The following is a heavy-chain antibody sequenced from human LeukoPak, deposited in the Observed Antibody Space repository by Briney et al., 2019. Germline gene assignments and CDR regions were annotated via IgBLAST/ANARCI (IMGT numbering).Heavy chain of an antibody. CDR3: ARDLDGEDGSGNHYYYYYMDV. J-gene: IGHJ6*03. CDR1: GFTFSHHG. CDR2: IWYDGSNT. D-gene: IGHD3-10*01. V-gene: IGHV3-33*01. Sequence: PGRSLRLSCAASGFTFSHHGMHWVRQAPGKGLEWVAVIWYDGSNTYYVDSVKSRFSISRDNSKNTLYMQMNSLRAEDTAVYYCARDLDGEDGSGNHYYYYYMDVWGKGTTVTVSS.